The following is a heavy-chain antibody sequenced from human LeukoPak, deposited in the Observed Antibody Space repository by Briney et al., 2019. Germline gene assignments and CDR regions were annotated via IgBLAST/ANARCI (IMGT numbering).Heavy chain of an antibody. Sequence: TSETLSLTCTVSGGSIRSFYWSWIRQPPGKGLEWIASIYYSGSTNYNPSLKSRVTISVDTSKNQFSLKLSSVTAADTAVYYCARDALEYSSGYFDYWGQGTLVTVSS. CDR1: GGSIRSFY. D-gene: IGHD6-19*01. V-gene: IGHV4-59*01. CDR2: IYYSGST. J-gene: IGHJ4*02. CDR3: ARDALEYSSGYFDY.